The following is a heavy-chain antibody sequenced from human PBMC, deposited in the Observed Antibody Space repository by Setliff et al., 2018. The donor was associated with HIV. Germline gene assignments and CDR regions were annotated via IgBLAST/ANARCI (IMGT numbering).Heavy chain of an antibody. J-gene: IGHJ5*02. CDR2: MNPNSGNS. CDR3: ARKHKVSLGRGIVVLWGFDP. Sequence: ASVKVSCKASGYNFINNDINWVRQATGQGLEWMGWMNPNSGNSGYAQKFQGRVTMTRSTSFSTAYMELSNLTSEDTAIYYCARKHKVSLGRGIVVLWGFDPWGQGTLGTV. D-gene: IGHD3-10*01. V-gene: IGHV1-8*02. CDR1: GYNFINND.